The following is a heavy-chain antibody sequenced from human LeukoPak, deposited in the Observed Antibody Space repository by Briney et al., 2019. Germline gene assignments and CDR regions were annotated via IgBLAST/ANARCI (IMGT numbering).Heavy chain of an antibody. Sequence: GGSLRLSCAASEFTVSSNYMSWVRQAPGKGLEWVSIIYSTGGKYYADSVKGRFTISRDNSKHTLYLQMNSLRAEDTAVYYCARAVVYSYGPDAFDIWSQGTMVTVSS. J-gene: IGHJ3*02. CDR1: EFTVSSNY. V-gene: IGHV3-66*01. CDR2: IYSTGGK. D-gene: IGHD5-18*01. CDR3: ARAVVYSYGPDAFDI.